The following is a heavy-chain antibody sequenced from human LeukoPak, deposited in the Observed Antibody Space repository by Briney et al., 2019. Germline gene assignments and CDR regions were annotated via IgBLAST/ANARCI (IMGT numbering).Heavy chain of an antibody. CDR3: ASIRDLYYDSSGYYSNDAFDI. CDR2: FNHGGST. D-gene: IGHD3-22*01. V-gene: IGHV4-34*01. J-gene: IGHJ3*02. CDR1: GGSLTDYS. Sequence: PSETLSLTCVVSGGSLTDYSWSWLRQPPGKGLEWIGDFNHGGSTKFNPSLKSRVTISGDISKNQFSLKLSSVTAADTAVYYCASIRDLYYDSSGYYSNDAFDIWGQGTMVTVSS.